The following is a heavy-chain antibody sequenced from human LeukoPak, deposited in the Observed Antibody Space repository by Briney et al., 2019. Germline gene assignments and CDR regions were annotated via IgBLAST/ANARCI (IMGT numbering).Heavy chain of an antibody. D-gene: IGHD2-2*01. Sequence: SGTLSLTCAVSGCIISNTNWWSLVRQPPGKGVEWIGEVHHSWGTNYNPSLKSRVTTSVDKSKNQLSLSLTSLTLADTALYYCVRGVDRASWLVDSWGQGTLVTVSS. V-gene: IGHV4-4*02. J-gene: IGHJ4*02. CDR1: GCIISNTNW. CDR3: VRGVDRASWLVDS. CDR2: VHHSWGT.